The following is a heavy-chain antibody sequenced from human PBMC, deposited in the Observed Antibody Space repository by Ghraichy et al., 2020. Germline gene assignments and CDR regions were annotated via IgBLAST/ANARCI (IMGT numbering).Heavy chain of an antibody. CDR1: GFTFTDYY. D-gene: IGHD6-19*01. Sequence: GGSLRLSCAASGFTFTDYYMQWVRQAPGKGLEWISYASTSYTNYADSVKGRFTISRDNAQNSLYLQMSSLRVEDTAMYYCAKASKWGAHSNGWYHAFDIWGQGTMVTVSS. CDR3: AKASKWGAHSNGWYHAFDI. J-gene: IGHJ3*02. V-gene: IGHV3-11*06. CDR2: ASTSYT.